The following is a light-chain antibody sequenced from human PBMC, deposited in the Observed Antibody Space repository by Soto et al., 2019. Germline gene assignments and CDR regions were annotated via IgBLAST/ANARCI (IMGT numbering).Light chain of an antibody. CDR2: AAS. CDR1: QGISDY. Sequence: DIQMTQSPSSLSASVGDRVTITCRASQGISDYLAWYQQKPGKVPQLLIYAASTLQSGVPSRFSGSGSGTDFALPISSLQPEDVATYYCQQYNSAPRTFGQGTRLEIK. CDR3: QQYNSAPRT. V-gene: IGKV1-27*01. J-gene: IGKJ5*01.